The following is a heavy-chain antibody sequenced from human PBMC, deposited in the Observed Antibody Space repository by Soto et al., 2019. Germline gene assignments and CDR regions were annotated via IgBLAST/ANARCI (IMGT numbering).Heavy chain of an antibody. CDR2: IKQDGSEK. D-gene: IGHD3-22*01. V-gene: IGHV3-7*01. CDR1: GFIFNNYW. CDR3: TRPAYYVESSGYFDY. Sequence: EVQLVESGGGLVQPGGSLRLSCAASGFIFNNYWMTWVRQAPGKGLEWVANIKQDGSEKYYVDSVKGRFTISRDNAKNSLYLQMNSLVADHTALYYCTRPAYYVESSGYFDYLGQGTLVTVSS. J-gene: IGHJ4*02.